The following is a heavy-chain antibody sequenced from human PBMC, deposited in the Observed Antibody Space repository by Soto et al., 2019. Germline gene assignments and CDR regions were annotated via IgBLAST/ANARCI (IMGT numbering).Heavy chain of an antibody. D-gene: IGHD6-19*01. CDR1: GGSISSSSYY. V-gene: IGHV4-39*01. CDR2: IYYSGST. Sequence: SETLSLTCTVSGGSISSSSYYWGWIRQPPGKGLEWIGSIYYSGSTYYNPSLKSRVTISVDTSKNQFSLKLSSVTAADTAVYFCAWLRAVADNCFVPWGQGTLVTVST. J-gene: IGHJ5*02. CDR3: AWLRAVADNCFVP.